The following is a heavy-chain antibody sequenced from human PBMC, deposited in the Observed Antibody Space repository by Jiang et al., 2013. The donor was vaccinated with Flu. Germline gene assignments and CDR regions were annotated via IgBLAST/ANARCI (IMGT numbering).Heavy chain of an antibody. D-gene: IGHD5-24*01. Sequence: KPSETLSLTCAVYGGSFSGYYWSWIRQPPGKGLEWIGEINHSGSTNYNPSLKSRVTISVDTSKNQFSLKLSSVTAADTAVYYCAREERWLQYRRGDYYYGMDVWGRGTTVTVSS. CDR3: AREERWLQYRRGDYYYGMDV. CDR1: GGSFSGYY. J-gene: IGHJ6*02. V-gene: IGHV4-34*01. CDR2: INHSGST.